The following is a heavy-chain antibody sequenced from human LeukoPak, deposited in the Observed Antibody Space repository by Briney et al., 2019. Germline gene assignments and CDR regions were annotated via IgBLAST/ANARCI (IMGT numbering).Heavy chain of an antibody. D-gene: IGHD3-10*02. CDR1: GFNFHRYT. CDR3: AKELDTMFFDY. Sequence: GGSLRLSCATSGFNFHRYTIHWVRQAPGKGLEWVSLAGWAGGTTYYSDSVRGRFTISRDSGRNSVYLQMNSLTTDDTAFHFCAKELDTMFFDYWGQGALVTVSS. CDR2: AGWAGGTT. J-gene: IGHJ4*02. V-gene: IGHV3-43*01.